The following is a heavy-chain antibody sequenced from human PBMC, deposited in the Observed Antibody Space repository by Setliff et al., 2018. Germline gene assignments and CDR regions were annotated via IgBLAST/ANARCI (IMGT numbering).Heavy chain of an antibody. D-gene: IGHD6-19*01. CDR3: ARKGISAVAGTNTFDY. CDR1: GGSISSYY. V-gene: IGHV4-4*07. CDR2: IYIGGSA. J-gene: IGHJ4*02. Sequence: ASETLSLTCTVSGGSISSYYWSWIRQPAGKGLEWIGHIYIGGSANYNPSLKSRVTISMDTSKNQFSLKVSSVTAADTAVYYCARKGISAVAGTNTFDYWGQGTLVTVSS.